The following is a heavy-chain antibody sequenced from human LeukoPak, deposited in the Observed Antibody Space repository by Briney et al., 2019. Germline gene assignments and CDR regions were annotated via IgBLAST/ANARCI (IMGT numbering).Heavy chain of an antibody. V-gene: IGHV3-74*01. J-gene: IGHJ4*02. D-gene: IGHD2-15*01. Sequence: GGSLRLSCAASGFTFSNYWMHWVRQAPGKGLFWVSRISSDGTNTIYADSVKGRFTISRDNAKNTLFLQMNSLRVEDTAVYYCARDGLPEAADYWSQGTLVIVSS. CDR2: ISSDGTNT. CDR1: GFTFSNYW. CDR3: ARDGLPEAADY.